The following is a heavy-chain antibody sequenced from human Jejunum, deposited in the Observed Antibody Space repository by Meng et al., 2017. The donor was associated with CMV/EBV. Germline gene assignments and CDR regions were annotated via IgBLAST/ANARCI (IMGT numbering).Heavy chain of an antibody. Sequence: LPEPGPGLLKPPETLSLICTVSGCSISTSHYYWGWIRQPPGKGLEWIGSFYYSGSTYYNPSLKSRVTMSVDTSKNQFSLKLSSVTAADTAVYYCARRGNKNWSIGYFEYWGQGTLVTVSS. D-gene: IGHD1-1*01. V-gene: IGHV4-39*07. CDR1: GCSISTSHYY. J-gene: IGHJ4*02. CDR2: FYYSGST. CDR3: ARRGNKNWSIGYFEY.